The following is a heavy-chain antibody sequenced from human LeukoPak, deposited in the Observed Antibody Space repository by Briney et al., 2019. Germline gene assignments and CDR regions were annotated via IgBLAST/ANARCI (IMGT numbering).Heavy chain of an antibody. CDR1: GYTFTGYY. CDR3: ARLHPGIAAAGKEGFDY. D-gene: IGHD6-13*01. Sequence: ASVKVSCKASGYTFTGYYMHWVRQAPGQGLEWMGWINPNSGGTNYAQKFQGRVTMTRDTSISTAHMELSRLRSDDTAVYYCARLHPGIAAAGKEGFDYWGQGTLVTVSS. J-gene: IGHJ4*02. CDR2: INPNSGGT. V-gene: IGHV1-2*02.